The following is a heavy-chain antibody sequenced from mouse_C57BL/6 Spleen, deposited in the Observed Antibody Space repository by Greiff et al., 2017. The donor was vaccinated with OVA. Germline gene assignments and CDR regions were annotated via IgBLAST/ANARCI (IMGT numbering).Heavy chain of an antibody. J-gene: IGHJ2*01. CDR2: ISSGSSTI. CDR3: ARVRITTVVVPFDY. CDR1: GFTFSDYG. D-gene: IGHD1-1*01. Sequence: EVKLVESGGGLVKPGGSLKLSCAASGFTFSDYGMHWVRQAPEKGLEWVAYISSGSSTIYYADTVKGRFTISRDNAKNTLFLQMTSLRSEDTAMYYCARVRITTVVVPFDYWGQGTTLTVSS. V-gene: IGHV5-17*01.